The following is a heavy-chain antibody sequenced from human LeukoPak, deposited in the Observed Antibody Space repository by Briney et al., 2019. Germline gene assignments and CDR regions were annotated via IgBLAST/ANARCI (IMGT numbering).Heavy chain of an antibody. CDR2: TVGSRPDT. D-gene: IGHD2-8*02. Sequence: PGGSLRLSCAASGFTFTNYAMIWVRQTPGKGPEWVSATVGSRPDTYHADSVKGRFTVSRDNSRNTLYLQMNNLRIEDSAVYYCTKAPLMSCTGAFCYPFDSWGQGVLVTVSS. CDR3: TKAPLMSCTGAFCYPFDS. CDR1: GFTFTNYA. V-gene: IGHV3-23*01. J-gene: IGHJ4*02.